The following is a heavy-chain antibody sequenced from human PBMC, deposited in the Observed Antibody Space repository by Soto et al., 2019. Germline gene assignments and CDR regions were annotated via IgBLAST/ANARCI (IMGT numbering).Heavy chain of an antibody. D-gene: IGHD3-16*02. Sequence: QVHLVQSGTEVKKPGSSVKVSCKASGGTFSSSGFSWVRQAPGQGLGWMGMIVPSLDTTNYAQKFQARVTITADEVTSTAYMELRSLRSEDTAVYYCAIWPQPRYTADPYAVDVWGQGTRVIVSS. CDR3: AIWPQPRYTADPYAVDV. J-gene: IGHJ6*02. CDR2: IVPSLDTT. CDR1: GGTFSSSG. V-gene: IGHV1-69*11.